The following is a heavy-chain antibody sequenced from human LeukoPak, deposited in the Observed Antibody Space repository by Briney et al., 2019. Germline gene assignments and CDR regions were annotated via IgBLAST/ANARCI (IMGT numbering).Heavy chain of an antibody. CDR3: ARERRGYSYGEYYFDY. CDR2: IGSSSSYV. D-gene: IGHD5-18*01. J-gene: IGHJ4*02. V-gene: IGHV3-21*01. CDR1: GFTFSSYS. Sequence: GGSLRLSCAASGFTFSSYSMNWVRQAPGKGLEWVSSIGSSSSYVYYADSVKGRFTISRDNAKNSLYLQMNSLRAEDTAVYYCARERRGYSYGEYYFDYWGQGTLVTVSS.